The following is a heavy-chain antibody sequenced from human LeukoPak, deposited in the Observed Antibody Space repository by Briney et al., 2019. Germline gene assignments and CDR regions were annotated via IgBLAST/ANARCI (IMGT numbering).Heavy chain of an antibody. Sequence: PGGSLRLSCAASGFTFSNSAMGWVRQAPGKGLEWVAVISITGANTYYADSVRGRFTISRDNSKNTLFLQMNSLTAEDTAAYYCAKPALTLLRDGMDVWGQGTTVTVSS. CDR1: GFTFSNSA. CDR3: AKPALTLLRDGMDV. D-gene: IGHD3-9*01. CDR2: ISITGANT. V-gene: IGHV3-23*01. J-gene: IGHJ6*02.